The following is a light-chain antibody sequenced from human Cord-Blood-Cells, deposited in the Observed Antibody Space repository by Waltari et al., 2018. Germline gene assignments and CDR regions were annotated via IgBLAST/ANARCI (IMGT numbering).Light chain of an antibody. Sequence: QSALTQPASVSGSPGQSITISCTGTSSDVGSYNLVSWYQQHPGKAPKLMMYEGSKRHSGVPNRVSGSKPGNTASLTISGRQAEDEADYYCCSYAGSSTWVFGGGTKLTVL. CDR1: SSDVGSYNL. J-gene: IGLJ3*02. V-gene: IGLV2-23*01. CDR2: EGS. CDR3: CSYAGSSTWV.